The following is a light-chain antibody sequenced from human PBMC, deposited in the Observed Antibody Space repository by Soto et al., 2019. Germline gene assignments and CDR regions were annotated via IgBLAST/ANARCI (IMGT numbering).Light chain of an antibody. V-gene: IGLV8-61*01. CDR1: SGSVSTSYY. Sequence: QTVVTQEPSFSVSPGGTVTLTCGLNSGSVSTSYYPSWYQQTPGQAPRTLIYSTSTRSSGVPDRFSGSILGNKAALTITGAQADDESDYYCVLYMGSGIWVFGGGTKVTVL. CDR2: STS. CDR3: VLYMGSGIWV. J-gene: IGLJ2*01.